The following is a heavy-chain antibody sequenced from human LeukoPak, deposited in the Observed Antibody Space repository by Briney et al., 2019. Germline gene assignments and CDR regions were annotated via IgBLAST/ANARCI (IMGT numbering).Heavy chain of an antibody. CDR1: GYTLTELS. J-gene: IGHJ4*02. Sequence: ASVKVSCKVSGYTLTELSMHWVRQAPGKGLEWMGGFDPEDGETIYAQKFQGRVTMTEDTSTDTAYMELSSLRSEDTAVYYCAREQLNYYDSSGYYDYWGQGTLVTVSS. CDR2: FDPEDGET. V-gene: IGHV1-24*01. CDR3: AREQLNYYDSSGYYDY. D-gene: IGHD3-22*01.